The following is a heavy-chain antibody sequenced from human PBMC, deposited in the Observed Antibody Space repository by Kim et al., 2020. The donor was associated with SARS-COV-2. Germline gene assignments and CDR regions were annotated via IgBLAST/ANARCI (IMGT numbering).Heavy chain of an antibody. CDR1: GDPVSSGSYY. Sequence: SETLSLTCTVSGDPVSSGSYYWSWIRQPPGKGLEWIGYIHSTGNTKYNPPLKSRVTMSVDTSNNQFSLKRTSVTAAETAVYFCARGRYSGKYTNWFDPWGQGTLVTVSS. V-gene: IGHV4-61*01. CDR2: IHSTGNT. J-gene: IGHJ5*02. D-gene: IGHD1-26*01. CDR3: ARGRYSGKYTNWFDP.